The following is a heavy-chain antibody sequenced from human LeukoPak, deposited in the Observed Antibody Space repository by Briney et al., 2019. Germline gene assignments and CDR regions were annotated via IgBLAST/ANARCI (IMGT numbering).Heavy chain of an antibody. D-gene: IGHD6-19*01. Sequence: GGSLRLSCAASGFTFSSIAMTWVRQAPGKGLEWVSTIRSNGETTYNADSVKGRSTISRDNSKNTLYLQMNSLRVEDTATYYCAKEDPVAVAGVWGQGTLVTVSS. J-gene: IGHJ4*02. CDR2: IRSNGETT. CDR3: AKEDPVAVAGV. CDR1: GFTFSSIA. V-gene: IGHV3-23*01.